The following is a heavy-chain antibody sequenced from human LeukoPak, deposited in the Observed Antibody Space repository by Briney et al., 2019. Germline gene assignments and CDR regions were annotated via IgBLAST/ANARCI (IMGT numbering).Heavy chain of an antibody. CDR2: IKSKTDGGTT. CDR3: TTDPAYCGGDCYPS. Sequence: GGSLRLSCAASGFTLSYAWMTWVRQAPGKGLEWVGRIKSKTDGGTTDYGAPVKGRFTISRDDSKNTLYLQTKSLKTEDTGVYYCTTDPAYCGGDCYPSWGQGTLVTVSS. J-gene: IGHJ5*02. V-gene: IGHV3-15*01. D-gene: IGHD2-21*02. CDR1: GFTLSYAW.